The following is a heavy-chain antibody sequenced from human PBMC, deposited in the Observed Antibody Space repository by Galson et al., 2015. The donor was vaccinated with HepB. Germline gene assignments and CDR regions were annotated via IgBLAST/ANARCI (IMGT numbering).Heavy chain of an antibody. D-gene: IGHD2-21*02. CDR2: IVASGGIT. CDR3: AKVIDPKYSYCVGGCYSNYYYGMDV. Sequence: SLRLSCAGSGFTFTTYAMNWVRQAPGRGLEWVSGIVASGGITYYADSVKGRFTISRDNSKTTLYLQMNSLRTEDTAVYYCAKVIDPKYSYCVGGCYSNYYYGMDVWGQGTTVTVSS. V-gene: IGHV3-23*01. J-gene: IGHJ6*02. CDR1: GFTFTTYA.